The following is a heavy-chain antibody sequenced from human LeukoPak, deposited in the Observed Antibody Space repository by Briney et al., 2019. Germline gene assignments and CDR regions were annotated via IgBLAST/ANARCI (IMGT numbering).Heavy chain of an antibody. D-gene: IGHD2-21*02. Sequence: ASVKASCKVSGYTLTELSMHWVRQAPGKGLEWMGGFDPEDGETIYAQKFQGRVTMTEDTSTDTAYMELSSLRSEDTAVYYCATFAYCGGDCYSGTSYFDYWGQGTLVTVSS. CDR1: GYTLTELS. CDR2: FDPEDGET. V-gene: IGHV1-24*01. CDR3: ATFAYCGGDCYSGTSYFDY. J-gene: IGHJ4*02.